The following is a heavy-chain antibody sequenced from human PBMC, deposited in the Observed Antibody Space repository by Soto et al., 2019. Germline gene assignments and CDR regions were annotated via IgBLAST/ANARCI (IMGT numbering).Heavy chain of an antibody. CDR2: SYSGGST. Sequence: EVQLVETGGGLLQPGGSLRLSCAASGFTVSSNYMSWVRQAPGKGLEWVSVSYSGGSTYYADSVKGRFTISRDKSKNTLHLQMNSLRAEDTAVDYCASVAAGRPYYYYGMDVWGQGTTGTGSS. CDR1: GFTVSSNY. CDR3: ASVAAGRPYYYYGMDV. V-gene: IGHV3-53*02. J-gene: IGHJ6*02. D-gene: IGHD6-13*01.